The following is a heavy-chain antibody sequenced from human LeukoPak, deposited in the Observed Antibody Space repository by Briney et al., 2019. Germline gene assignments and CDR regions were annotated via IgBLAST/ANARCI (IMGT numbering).Heavy chain of an antibody. CDR1: GFTFSSYA. J-gene: IGHJ3*02. CDR2: LSYDGSNK. CDR3: ARGGYGDYVRDAFDI. D-gene: IGHD4-17*01. V-gene: IGHV3-30-3*01. Sequence: PGGSLRLSFAASGFTFSSYAMHWVRQAPGKGLEWVAVLSYDGSNKYYADSVKGRFTISRDNSKNTLYLQMNSLRAEDTAVYYCARGGYGDYVRDAFDIWGQGTMVTVSS.